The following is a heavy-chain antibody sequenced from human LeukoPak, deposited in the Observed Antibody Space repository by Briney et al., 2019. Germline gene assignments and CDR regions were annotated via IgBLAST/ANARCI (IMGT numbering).Heavy chain of an antibody. CDR2: INWDGGST. D-gene: IGHD6-13*01. CDR3: AKDLGKVIAAAGTSGFDT. V-gene: IGHV3-43*01. Sequence: GGSLRLSCAASGFSFDDYTMHWVRQRPGKGLEWVSRINWDGGSTFYADSVRGRFSISRDTSKHSLYLEMHSLRTDDSALYYCAKDLGKVIAAAGTSGFDTWGRGTLVTVSS. CDR1: GFSFDDYT. J-gene: IGHJ4*01.